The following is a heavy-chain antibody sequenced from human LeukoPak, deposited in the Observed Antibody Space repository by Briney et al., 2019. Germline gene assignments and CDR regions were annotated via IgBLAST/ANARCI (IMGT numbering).Heavy chain of an antibody. CDR1: GGSIKSYY. CDR3: ARLDYYASGFFEY. J-gene: IGHJ4*02. D-gene: IGHD3-10*01. CDR2: IYYSGST. V-gene: IGHV4-59*08. Sequence: SETLSLTCTVSGGSIKSYYWSWIRQPPGKGLEWIGYIYYSGSTNYNPSLKSRVTISVDTSKNQFSLKLSSVTATDTAVYYCARLDYYASGFFEYWGRGTLVTVFS.